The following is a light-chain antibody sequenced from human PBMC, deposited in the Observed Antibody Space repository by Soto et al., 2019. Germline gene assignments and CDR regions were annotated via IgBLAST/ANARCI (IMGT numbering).Light chain of an antibody. V-gene: IGLV2-14*03. CDR3: SSYTSSSTLSTYV. J-gene: IGLJ1*01. CDR1: SSDVGGYNY. Sequence: APPGPLSRSPGQSFTLSSTGTSSDVGGYNYVSWYQHHPGKAPKLMIYDVSNRPSGVSNRFSGSKSGNTASLIISGLQAEDEADYYCSSYTSSSTLSTYVFGTGTKVTVL. CDR2: DVS.